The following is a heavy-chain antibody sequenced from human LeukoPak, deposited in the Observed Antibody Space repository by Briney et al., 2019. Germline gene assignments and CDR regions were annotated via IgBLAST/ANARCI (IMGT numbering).Heavy chain of an antibody. CDR3: ASYSSGSDY. J-gene: IGHJ4*02. V-gene: IGHV4-39*01. D-gene: IGHD6-19*01. CDR1: SGSISSSSYY. CDR2: IYYSGST. Sequence: SETLSLTCTVSSGSISSSSYYWGWIRQPPGKGLEWIGSIYYSGSTYYNPSLKSRVTISVDTSKNQFSLKLSSVTAADTAVYYCASYSSGSDYWGQGTLVTVSS.